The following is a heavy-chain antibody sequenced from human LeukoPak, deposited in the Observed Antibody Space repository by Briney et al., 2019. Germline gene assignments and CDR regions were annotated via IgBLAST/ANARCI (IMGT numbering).Heavy chain of an antibody. J-gene: IGHJ5*02. V-gene: IGHV4-61*02. CDR2: ISSTGRT. CDR1: GGSISSDTYF. CDR3: AKGAGPPWFDP. Sequence: SETLSLTCTVSGGSISSDTYFWSWIRQPAGKGLEWIGRISSTGRTDYNPSLTSRVTISVDTSMNQFSMKLSSVTAADTAVYYCAKGAGPPWFDPWGQGTLVTVSS. D-gene: IGHD6-19*01.